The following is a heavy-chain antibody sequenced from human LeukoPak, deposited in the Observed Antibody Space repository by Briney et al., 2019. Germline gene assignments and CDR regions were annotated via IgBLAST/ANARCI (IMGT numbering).Heavy chain of an antibody. CDR3: AKDMMPHYYDSSGYSY. Sequence: GGSLRLSCAASGFTIDDYAMHWVRQAPGKGLEWVSGISWNSGSIGYADSVKGRFTISRDNAKNSLYLQMNSLRAEDTALYYCAKDMMPHYYDSSGYSYWGQGTLVTVSS. CDR2: ISWNSGSI. V-gene: IGHV3-9*01. D-gene: IGHD3-22*01. CDR1: GFTIDDYA. J-gene: IGHJ4*02.